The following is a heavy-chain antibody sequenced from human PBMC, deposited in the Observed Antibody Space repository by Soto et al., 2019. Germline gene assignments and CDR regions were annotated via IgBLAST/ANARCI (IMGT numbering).Heavy chain of an antibody. V-gene: IGHV4-30-2*01. CDR2: IYHSGST. Sequence: TCAVSGGSISSGGYSWSWIRQPPGKGLEWIGYIYHSGSTYYNPSLKSRVTISVDRSKNQFSLKLSSVTAADTAMYYCTTGVGRASNRWGQGTLVTVSS. CDR1: GGSISSGGYS. D-gene: IGHD1-26*01. CDR3: TTGVGRASNR. J-gene: IGHJ5*02.